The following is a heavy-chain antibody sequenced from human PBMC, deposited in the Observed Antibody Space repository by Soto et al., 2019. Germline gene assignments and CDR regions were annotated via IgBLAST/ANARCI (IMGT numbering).Heavy chain of an antibody. V-gene: IGHV3-23*01. CDR1: GFTFSSYA. J-gene: IGHJ4*02. CDR3: AKAPGLQYFY. Sequence: XGSLRLSGAASGFTFSSYAMSWVRQAPGKGLEWVSAISGSGGSTYYADSVKGRFTISRDNSKNTLYLQMNSLRAEDTAVYYCAKAPGLQYFYWGQGTLVTVSS. D-gene: IGHD4-4*01. CDR2: ISGSGGST.